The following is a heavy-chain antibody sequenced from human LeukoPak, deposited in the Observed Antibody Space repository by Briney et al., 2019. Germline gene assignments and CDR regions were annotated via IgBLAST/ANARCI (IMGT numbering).Heavy chain of an antibody. Sequence: SVKVSCKASGGTFSSYTISWVRQAPGQGLEWMGRIIPILGIANYAQRFQGRATITADKSTSTAYMELSSLRSEDTAVYYCARDLGDRDEDWGKGTTVTVSS. V-gene: IGHV1-69*04. J-gene: IGHJ6*04. CDR3: ARDLGDRDED. CDR1: GGTFSSYT. D-gene: IGHD3-10*01. CDR2: IIPILGIA.